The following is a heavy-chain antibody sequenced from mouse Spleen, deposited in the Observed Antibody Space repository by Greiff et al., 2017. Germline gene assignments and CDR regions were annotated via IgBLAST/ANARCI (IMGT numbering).Heavy chain of an antibody. J-gene: IGHJ4*01. CDR2: IRLKSDNYAT. CDR1: GFTFSNYW. Sequence: EVQVVESGGGLVQPGGSMKLSCVASGFTFSNYWMNWVRQSPEKGLEWVAQIRLKSDNYATHYAESVKGRFTISRDDSKSSVYLQMNNLRAEDTGIYYCTRSVVAGMDYWGQGTSVTVSS. D-gene: IGHD1-1*01. V-gene: IGHV6-3*01. CDR3: TRSVVAGMDY.